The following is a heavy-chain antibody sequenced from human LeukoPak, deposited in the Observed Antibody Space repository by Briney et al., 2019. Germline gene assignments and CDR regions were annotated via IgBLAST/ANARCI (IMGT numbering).Heavy chain of an antibody. CDR2: IYPGDSDI. V-gene: IGHV5-51*01. D-gene: IGHD4-17*01. CDR1: GYSFSNYW. J-gene: IGHJ4*02. Sequence: PGESLKISCKGSGYSFSNYWIGWVRQMPGKGLEWMGIIYPGDSDIRYSPSFQGQVTISVDKSISTAYPQWSSLKASDIAMYYCARWSYGDLNFDYWGQGTLVTVSS. CDR3: ARWSYGDLNFDY.